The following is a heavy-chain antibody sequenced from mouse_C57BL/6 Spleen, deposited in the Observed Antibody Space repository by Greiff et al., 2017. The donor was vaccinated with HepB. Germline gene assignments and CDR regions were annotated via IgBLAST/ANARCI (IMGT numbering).Heavy chain of an antibody. V-gene: IGHV1-15*01. J-gene: IGHJ4*01. CDR1: GYTFTDYE. CDR2: IDPETGGT. Sequence: VKLQESGAELVRPGASVTLSCKASGYTFTDYEMHWVKQTPVHGLEWIGAIDPETGGTAYNQKFKGKAILTADKSSSTAYMELRSLTSEDSAVYYCTRTYSNDYAMDYWGQGTSVTVSS. CDR3: TRTYSNDYAMDY. D-gene: IGHD2-5*01.